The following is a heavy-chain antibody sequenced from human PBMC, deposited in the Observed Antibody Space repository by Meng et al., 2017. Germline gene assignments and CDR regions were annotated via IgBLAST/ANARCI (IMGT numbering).Heavy chain of an antibody. CDR3: ARGTGSSWFDP. J-gene: IGHJ5*02. V-gene: IGHV1-3*01. D-gene: IGHD6-13*01. CDR1: GYTFTSYT. CDR2: IKSANGDA. Sequence: QFVQSGAEVEKPGASVKVSCKASGYTFTSYTIHWVCQAPGQSLAWMGWIKSANGDAKYSQKFQGRLTLTRDTSASTAYLELSSLTFEDTAVYYCARGTGSSWFDPWGQGTLVTVSS.